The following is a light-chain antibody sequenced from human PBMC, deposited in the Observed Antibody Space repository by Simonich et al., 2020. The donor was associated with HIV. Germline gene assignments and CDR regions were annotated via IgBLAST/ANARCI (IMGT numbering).Light chain of an antibody. J-gene: IGKJ2*01. CDR3: QQYYDTPYT. Sequence: DIVMTQSPDSLAVSLGERATINRKSSQSDLNSSNNKNYLAWYQQKPGQPPKLLIYGASTRESGVPDRFSGSGSGPDFTLTISSLQAEDVAVYYCQQYYDTPYTFGQGTKLEIK. CDR1: QSDLNSSNNKNY. V-gene: IGKV4-1*01. CDR2: GAS.